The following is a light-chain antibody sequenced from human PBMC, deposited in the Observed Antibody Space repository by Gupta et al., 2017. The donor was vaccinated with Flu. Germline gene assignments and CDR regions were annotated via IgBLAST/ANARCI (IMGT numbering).Light chain of an antibody. V-gene: IGLV3-21*02. CDR2: ADS. CDR1: NIGIKS. J-gene: IGLJ2*01. CDR3: QVWDASSNHVV. Sequence: YVLTQPPSVSVAPGQTARITCGGNNIGIKSVHWFQQRPGQAPVLVVYADSGRPSGIPERFSGSNSGNTATLTISRVEAGDEADYYCQVWDASSNHVVCGGGTKLTVL.